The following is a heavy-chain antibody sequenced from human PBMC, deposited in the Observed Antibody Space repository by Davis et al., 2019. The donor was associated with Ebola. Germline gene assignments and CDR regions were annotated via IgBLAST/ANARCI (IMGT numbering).Heavy chain of an antibody. J-gene: IGHJ4*02. CDR2: ISPGSITI. CDR1: GFILSDYY. CDR3: ARGRRRELSFFDS. V-gene: IGHV3-11*01. Sequence: PGGSLRLSCTASGFILSDYYMRWIRQAPGKGLEWISHISPGSITIDYADSVKGRFTISRDNAKNSLSLQMDSLRVEDTAFYYCARGRRRELSFFDSWGQGTLVTVSS. D-gene: IGHD4-23*01.